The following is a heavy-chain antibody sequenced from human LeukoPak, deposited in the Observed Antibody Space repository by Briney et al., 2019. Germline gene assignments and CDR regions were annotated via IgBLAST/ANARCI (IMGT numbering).Heavy chain of an antibody. CDR2: INHSGST. J-gene: IGHJ4*02. Sequence: PSETLSLTCAVYGGSFSGYYWSWIRQPPGKGLEWIGEINHSGSTNYNPSLKSRVTMSVDTSKNQFSLKLSSVTAADTAVYYCARGKVQYYYDSSGYYPYFDYWGQGTLVTVSS. D-gene: IGHD3-22*01. CDR3: ARGKVQYYYDSSGYYPYFDY. V-gene: IGHV4-34*01. CDR1: GGSFSGYY.